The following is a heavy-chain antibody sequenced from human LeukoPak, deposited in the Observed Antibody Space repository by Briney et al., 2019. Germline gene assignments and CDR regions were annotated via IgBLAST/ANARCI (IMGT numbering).Heavy chain of an antibody. CDR2: IRYDGTNK. D-gene: IGHD6-25*01. J-gene: IGHJ3*02. Sequence: GGSLRLSCAASGFSFSSYGMHWVRQAPGKGLEWVAFIRYDGTNKYYADSVKGRFTISRDNSKNTLYLQMNSLRAEDTAVYYCAKDAALYISLDAFDIWGQGTMVTVSS. CDR1: GFSFSSYG. V-gene: IGHV3-30*02. CDR3: AKDAALYISLDAFDI.